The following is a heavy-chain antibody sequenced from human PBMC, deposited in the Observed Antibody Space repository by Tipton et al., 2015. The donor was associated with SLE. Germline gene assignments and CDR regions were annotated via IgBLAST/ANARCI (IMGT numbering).Heavy chain of an antibody. Sequence: SLRLSCAASGFTFSTYGMRWVRQSPEKGLAWVSSISGTDNSTYYADSVKGRFTISRDNSKNTLYLQMSSLRVEDTALHYCARRNSESGAFDIWGQGTMVTVTS. J-gene: IGHJ3*02. V-gene: IGHV3-23*01. CDR3: ARRNSESGAFDI. D-gene: IGHD3-10*01. CDR2: ISGTDNST. CDR1: GFTFSTYG.